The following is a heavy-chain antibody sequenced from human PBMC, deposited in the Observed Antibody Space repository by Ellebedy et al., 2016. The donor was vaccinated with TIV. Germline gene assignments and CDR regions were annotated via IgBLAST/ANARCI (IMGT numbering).Heavy chain of an antibody. CDR1: GFTFNNYA. Sequence: GGSLRLSXAASGFTFNNYAMNWVRQPPGKGLEWVSTISASDSRAYYADSVKGRFTISRDNFEKTLYLQMNSLRADDTAVYYCTKEDFGGNSDYWGQGTLVIVSS. CDR2: ISASDSRA. J-gene: IGHJ4*02. D-gene: IGHD4-23*01. CDR3: TKEDFGGNSDY. V-gene: IGHV3-23*01.